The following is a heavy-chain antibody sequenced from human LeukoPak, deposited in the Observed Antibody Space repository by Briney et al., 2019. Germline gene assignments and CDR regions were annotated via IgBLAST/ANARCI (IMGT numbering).Heavy chain of an antibody. V-gene: IGHV3-30-3*01. CDR2: ISFDGTNK. J-gene: IGHJ4*02. D-gene: IGHD3-10*01. Sequence: PGGSLRLSCAASGFTFSNYAMHWVRQAPGKGLEWVAVISFDGTNKYYANSVQGRFTISRDNSKNTLYLQMNSLRAEDTALYYCARDMYDNGWSSFDYWGQGTLVNVSS. CDR3: ARDMYDNGWSSFDY. CDR1: GFTFSNYA.